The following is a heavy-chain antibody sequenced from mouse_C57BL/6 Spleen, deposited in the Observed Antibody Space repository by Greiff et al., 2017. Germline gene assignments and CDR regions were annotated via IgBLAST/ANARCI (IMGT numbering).Heavy chain of an antibody. CDR1: GYTFTSYW. V-gene: IGHV1-52*01. Sequence: VQLQQPGAELVRPGSSVKLSCKASGYTFTSYWMHWVKPRPIQGLEWIGNIDPSDSETHYNQKFKDKATLTVDKSSSTAYMQLSSLTSEDSAVYYCARRGYYGSSYGYFDVWGTGTTVTVSS. J-gene: IGHJ1*03. CDR3: ARRGYYGSSYGYFDV. D-gene: IGHD1-1*01. CDR2: IDPSDSET.